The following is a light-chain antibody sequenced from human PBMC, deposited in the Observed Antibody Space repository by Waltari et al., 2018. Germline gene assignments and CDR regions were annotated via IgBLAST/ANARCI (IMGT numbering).Light chain of an antibody. CDR2: TAS. Sequence: DIQLTQSPSFLSASVGERVTITCRASQGISSYLAWYQQKPGRAPKFLIYTASTLQSGVPSRFSGSGSGTEFTLTISSLQPEDFATYYCQQIKSYPLTFGQGTRLEIK. V-gene: IGKV1-9*01. CDR1: QGISSY. CDR3: QQIKSYPLT. J-gene: IGKJ5*01.